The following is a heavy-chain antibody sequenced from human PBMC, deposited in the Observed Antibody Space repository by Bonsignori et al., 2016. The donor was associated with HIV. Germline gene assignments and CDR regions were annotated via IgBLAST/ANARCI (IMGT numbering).Heavy chain of an antibody. CDR1: GLTFSDYA. V-gene: IGHV3-23*01. D-gene: IGHD3-9*01. CDR3: AKHPDILTGYFDH. Sequence: EVHLLESGGTLIQPGGSLRLSCTTSGLTFSDYAMSWVRQAPGKGLEWVAATSARCGSKYYADSMKGRFSISRDNSNNTLYLQMNSLRADDTAVYYCAKHPDILTGYFDHWGQGTLVTVSS. J-gene: IGHJ4*02. CDR2: TSARCGSK.